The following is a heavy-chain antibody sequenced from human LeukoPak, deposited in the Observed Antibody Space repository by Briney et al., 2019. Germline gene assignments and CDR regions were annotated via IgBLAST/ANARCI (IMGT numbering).Heavy chain of an antibody. D-gene: IGHD4-17*01. Sequence: GGSLRLSCAASGFTFSSYGMHWVRQAPGKGLEWVAVIWYDGSNKYYADSVKGRFTISRDNSKNTLYLQMNSLRAEDTAVYYCAKDRLHDYGDAGWFDPWGQGTLVTVSS. CDR2: IWYDGSNK. CDR1: GFTFSSYG. J-gene: IGHJ5*02. V-gene: IGHV3-33*06. CDR3: AKDRLHDYGDAGWFDP.